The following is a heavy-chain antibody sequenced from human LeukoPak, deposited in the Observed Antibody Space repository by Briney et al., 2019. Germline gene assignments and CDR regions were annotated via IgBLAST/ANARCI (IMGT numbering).Heavy chain of an antibody. Sequence: SVKVSCKASGGTFSSYAISWVRQAPGQGLEWMGGIIPIFGTANYAQKFQGRVTITADKSTSTAYMELSSLRSEDTAVYYCARVAQENTIFGVVITDYFDYWGQGTLVTVSS. J-gene: IGHJ4*02. CDR2: IIPIFGTA. V-gene: IGHV1-69*06. CDR3: ARVAQENTIFGVVITDYFDY. D-gene: IGHD3-3*01. CDR1: GGTFSSYA.